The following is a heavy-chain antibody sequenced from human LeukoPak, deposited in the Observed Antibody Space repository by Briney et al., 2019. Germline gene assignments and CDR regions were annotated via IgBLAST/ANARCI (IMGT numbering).Heavy chain of an antibody. CDR1: GGSISRYY. J-gene: IGHJ3*02. CDR3: ARPESAVGGAFDI. D-gene: IGHD6-19*01. V-gene: IGHV4-59*08. CDR2: IYHSGST. Sequence: SETLSLTCTVSGGSISRYYWSWIRQPPGKGLEWVGSIYHSGSTYYNPSLKSRVTISVDTSKNQFSLKLSSVTAADTAVYYCARPESAVGGAFDIWGQGTMVTVSS.